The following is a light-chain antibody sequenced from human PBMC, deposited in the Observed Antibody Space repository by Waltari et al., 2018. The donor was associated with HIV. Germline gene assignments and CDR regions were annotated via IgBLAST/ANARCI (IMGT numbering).Light chain of an antibody. V-gene: IGKV4-1*01. Sequence: DIVMTQSPESLTVSLGARATINCKSSQSLLFSSTGENFLAWYHPRPGQPPNLLLAWATSREIGVPERFGGTASGTNFTLTIDNFQAEDVAIYYCQQYCTNPRTFGQGTELQI. J-gene: IGKJ2*01. CDR1: QSLLFSSTGENF. CDR3: QQYCTNPRT. CDR2: WAT.